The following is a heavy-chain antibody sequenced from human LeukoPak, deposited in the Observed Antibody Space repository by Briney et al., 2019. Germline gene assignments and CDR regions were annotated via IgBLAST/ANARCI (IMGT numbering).Heavy chain of an antibody. D-gene: IGHD4-11*01. CDR3: ANYHDYSNFQGAYYLDY. J-gene: IGHJ4*02. Sequence: SGTLSLTCGVSGGSITSTNYWTWVRQPPGKGLEWIGEVNLQGSTNYNPSLMGRVAISVDMSENHISLQLTSVTAADTAVYYCANYHDYSNFQGAYYLDYWGQGTLVTVSS. CDR2: VNLQGST. V-gene: IGHV4-4*02. CDR1: GGSITSTNY.